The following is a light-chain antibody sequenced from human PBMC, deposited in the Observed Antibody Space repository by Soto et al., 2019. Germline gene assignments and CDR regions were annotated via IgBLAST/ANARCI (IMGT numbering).Light chain of an antibody. J-gene: IGKJ1*01. V-gene: IGKV3D-15*01. Sequence: EIVMTQSPATLSVSPGERATLSCRASQSVRSNLAWYQQKPGQAPRLLIYGASTRATGVPARFSGSGSGTEFTLTISSLQSEDCAVYYCQQYNTWPPWTFGQGTKVEIK. CDR2: GAS. CDR3: QQYNTWPPWT. CDR1: QSVRSN.